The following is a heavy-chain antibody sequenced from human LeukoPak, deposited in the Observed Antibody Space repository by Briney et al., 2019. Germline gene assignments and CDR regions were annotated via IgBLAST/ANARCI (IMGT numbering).Heavy chain of an antibody. CDR1: GVSISSYY. Sequence: PSETLSLTCTVSGVSISSYYWSWIRQPPGKGLEWIGYIYYSGSTNYNPSLKSRVTISVDTSKNQFSLKLSSVTAADTAVYYCARFAEYYYDSSGYPYGVDYFDYWGQGTLVTVSS. D-gene: IGHD3-22*01. J-gene: IGHJ4*02. CDR3: ARFAEYYYDSSGYPYGVDYFDY. CDR2: IYYSGST. V-gene: IGHV4-59*01.